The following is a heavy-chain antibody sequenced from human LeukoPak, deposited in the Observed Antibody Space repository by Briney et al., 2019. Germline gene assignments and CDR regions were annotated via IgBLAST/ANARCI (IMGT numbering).Heavy chain of an antibody. Sequence: SETLSLTCTVSGYSISTGYYWDWIRQPPGKGLEWIGTFYHGGSTYYNPSLKSRVTISVDTSKNQFSLKLSSVTAADTAVYYCARDLYDILTGYYWYAFDVWGQGTMVTVSS. J-gene: IGHJ3*01. CDR1: GYSISTGYY. CDR2: FYHGGST. V-gene: IGHV4-38-2*02. CDR3: ARDLYDILTGYYWYAFDV. D-gene: IGHD3-9*01.